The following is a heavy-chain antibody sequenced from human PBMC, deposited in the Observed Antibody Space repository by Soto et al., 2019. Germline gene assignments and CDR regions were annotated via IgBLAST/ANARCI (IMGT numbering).Heavy chain of an antibody. V-gene: IGHV5-10-1*01. Sequence: GESLKISCKGSGYSSTSYWISWVRQMPGKGLEWMGRIDPSDSYTNYSPSFQGHVTISADKSISTAYLQWSSLKASDTAMYYCASRPIAAAGTNAFDIWGQGTMVTVSS. CDR1: GYSSTSYW. J-gene: IGHJ3*02. CDR3: ASRPIAAAGTNAFDI. CDR2: IDPSDSYT. D-gene: IGHD6-13*01.